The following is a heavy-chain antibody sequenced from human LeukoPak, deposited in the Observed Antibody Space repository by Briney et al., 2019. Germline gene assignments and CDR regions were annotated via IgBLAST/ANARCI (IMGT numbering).Heavy chain of an antibody. J-gene: IGHJ4*02. V-gene: IGHV3-7*03. CDR1: GFTFSSYW. D-gene: IGHD3-10*01. Sequence: GGSLRLSCAASGFTFSSYWMSWVRQAPGKGLEWVANIKQDGSEKYYVDSVKGRFTISRDNAKNSLYLQMNSLRAEDTAVYYCARSSITMVRGVTSGFSYWGQGTLVTVSS. CDR3: ARSSITMVRGVTSGFSY. CDR2: IKQDGSEK.